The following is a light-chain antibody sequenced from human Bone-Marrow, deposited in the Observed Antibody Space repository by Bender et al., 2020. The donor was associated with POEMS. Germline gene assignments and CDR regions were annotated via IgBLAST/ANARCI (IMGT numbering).Light chain of an antibody. V-gene: IGLV2-23*02. CDR1: SSDVGTYNP. J-gene: IGLJ1*01. CDR2: GVN. CDR3: CSYAGSATYV. Sequence: QSALTQPASVSGSPGQSITISCTGTSSDVGTYNPLSWYQQHPGQAPKLMIYGVNRRPSGVSNRFSGSKSGNTASLTISGLQAEDEADYYCCSYAGSATYVLGTGTKVTVL.